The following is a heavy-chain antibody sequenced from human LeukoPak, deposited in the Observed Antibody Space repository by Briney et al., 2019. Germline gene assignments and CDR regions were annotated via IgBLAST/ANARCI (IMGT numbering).Heavy chain of an antibody. CDR2: ISYDGSNK. CDR1: GFTFSSYA. Sequence: GGSLRLSCAASGFTFSSYAMSWVRQAPGKGLEWVAVISYDGSNKYYADSVKGRFTISRDNSKNTLYLQMNSLRAEDTAVYYCARDEIAAAGPGADYYYYYGMDVWGQGTTVTVSS. J-gene: IGHJ6*02. CDR3: ARDEIAAAGPGADYYYYYGMDV. D-gene: IGHD6-13*01. V-gene: IGHV3-30*04.